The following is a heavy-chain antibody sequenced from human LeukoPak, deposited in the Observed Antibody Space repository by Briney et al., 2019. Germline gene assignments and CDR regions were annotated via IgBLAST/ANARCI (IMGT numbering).Heavy chain of an antibody. Sequence: ASVKVSCKASGYPFTSYYIHWVRQAPGQGLEWVGIINIPSGGSTSYGQKFQGRVSMTRDTSTSTVYMELSSLRSEDTAVYYCTRELGGSYNDYWGQGTPVTVSS. CDR2: INIPSGGST. D-gene: IGHD1-26*01. V-gene: IGHV1-46*01. J-gene: IGHJ4*02. CDR1: GYPFTSYY. CDR3: TRELGGSYNDY.